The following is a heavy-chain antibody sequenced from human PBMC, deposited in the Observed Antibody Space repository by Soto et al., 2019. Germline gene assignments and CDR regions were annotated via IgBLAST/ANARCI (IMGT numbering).Heavy chain of an antibody. J-gene: IGHJ4*02. Sequence: DSVKGRFTISRDNSKNTLYLQMNSLRAEDTAVYYCARVPSPLAKGYFDYWGQGTLVTVSS. V-gene: IGHV3-30*07. D-gene: IGHD5-12*01. CDR3: ARVPSPLAKGYFDY.